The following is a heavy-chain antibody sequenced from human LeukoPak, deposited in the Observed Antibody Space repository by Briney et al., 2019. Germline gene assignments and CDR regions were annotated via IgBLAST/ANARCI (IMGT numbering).Heavy chain of an antibody. CDR3: ARDSSDVRWLGQFDY. CDR1: GYTFTSYY. CDR2: INPSCGST. Sequence: ASVKVSCKASGYTFTSYYMHWVRQAPGQGLEWMGIINPSCGSTSYAQKFQGRVTMTRDTSTSTVYMELSSLRSEDTAVYYCARDSSDVRWLGQFDYWGQGTLVTVSS. V-gene: IGHV1-46*01. D-gene: IGHD3-10*02. J-gene: IGHJ4*02.